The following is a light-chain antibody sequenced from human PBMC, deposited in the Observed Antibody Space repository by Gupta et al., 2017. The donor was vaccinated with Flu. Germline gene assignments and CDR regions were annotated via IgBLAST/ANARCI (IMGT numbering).Light chain of an antibody. CDR1: SSDIGNYNR. CDR2: EVS. Sequence: QSALTQPPSVSGSPGQSVTISCTGTSSDIGNYNRVSWYQQPPGTAPKLMIYEVSNRPSGVPDRSSGSKSGNTASLTISGLQAEDEADYYCSSYTSSYTYVLGTGTKLTVL. CDR3: SSYTSSYTYV. J-gene: IGLJ1*01. V-gene: IGLV2-18*02.